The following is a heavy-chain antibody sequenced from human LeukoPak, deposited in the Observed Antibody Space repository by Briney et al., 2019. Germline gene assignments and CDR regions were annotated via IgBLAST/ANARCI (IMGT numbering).Heavy chain of an antibody. CDR2: ISGSGGST. Sequence: QPGGSLRLSCAASGFTFSSYAMSWVRQAPGKGLEWVSAISGSGGSTYYADSVKGRFTISRDNSKNTLYLQMNSLRAEDTAVYYCAKDQSSYGDYHATFDYWGQGTLVTVSS. CDR3: AKDQSSYGDYHATFDY. V-gene: IGHV3-23*01. J-gene: IGHJ4*02. D-gene: IGHD4-17*01. CDR1: GFTFSSYA.